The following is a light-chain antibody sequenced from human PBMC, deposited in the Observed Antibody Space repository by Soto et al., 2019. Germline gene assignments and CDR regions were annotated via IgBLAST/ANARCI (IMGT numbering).Light chain of an antibody. CDR2: DVI. Sequence: QSALTQPASVSGSPGQSITISCTGTTSDVGGYNFVSWYQHHPGKAPKVMIYDVINRPSGVSNRFSGSKSGNTASLTISGLQAEDEADYYCSSFTSSSTLVFGGGTKVTVL. CDR1: TSDVGGYNF. CDR3: SSFTSSSTLV. V-gene: IGLV2-14*03. J-gene: IGLJ2*01.